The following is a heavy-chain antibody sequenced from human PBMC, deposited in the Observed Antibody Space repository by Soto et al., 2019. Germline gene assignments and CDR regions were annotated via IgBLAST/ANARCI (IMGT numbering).Heavy chain of an antibody. CDR3: ASPRQGNYDFLSGYYALDY. D-gene: IGHD3-3*01. CDR1: GASISSSRSY. CDR2: SYYTGGT. Sequence: SETLSLTCTASGASISSSRSYWGWVRQPPGKGLEWIVSSYYTGGTYSTYYNPSLKSRVTISVDTSKSQFSLNLRSVTAADTAVYYCASPRQGNYDFLSGYYALDYWGQGTLVTVSS. J-gene: IGHJ4*02. V-gene: IGHV4-39*01.